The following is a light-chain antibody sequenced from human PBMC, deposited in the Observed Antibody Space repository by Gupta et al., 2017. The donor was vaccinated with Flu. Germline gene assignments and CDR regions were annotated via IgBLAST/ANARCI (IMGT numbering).Light chain of an antibody. CDR2: GNA. CDR3: AAWDDSLNGHYV. CDR1: SANIGSNP. J-gene: IGLJ1*01. Sequence: QSVLAQPPSASEPPGQRVTISCSGRSANIGSNPVNWYQQGPGTAPKLLSYGNAKRPSGVPDRFSGSKSGTSASLAISGLQSEEEADYYWAAWDDSLNGHYVVGTGTKGTVL. V-gene: IGLV1-44*01.